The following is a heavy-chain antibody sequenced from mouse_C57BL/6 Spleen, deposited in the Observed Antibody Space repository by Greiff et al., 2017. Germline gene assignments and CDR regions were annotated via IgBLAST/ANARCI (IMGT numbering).Heavy chain of an antibody. V-gene: IGHV1-82*01. CDR3: ARGLYSNYVGFAY. Sequence: VQLQQSGPELVKPGASVKISCKASGYAFSSSWMNWVKQRPGKGLEWIGRIYPGDGDTNYNGKFKGKATLTADKSSSTAYMQLSSLTSEDSAVYFCARGLYSNYVGFAYWGQGTLVTVSA. CDR1: GYAFSSSW. D-gene: IGHD2-5*01. J-gene: IGHJ3*01. CDR2: IYPGDGDT.